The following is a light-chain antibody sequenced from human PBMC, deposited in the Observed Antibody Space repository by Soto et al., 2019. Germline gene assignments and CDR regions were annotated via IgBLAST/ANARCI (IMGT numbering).Light chain of an antibody. V-gene: IGKV3D-20*02. J-gene: IGKJ5*01. CDR2: GAS. CDR1: QSVGSDY. Sequence: EIVLTQSPDTLSLSPGERASLSCRASQSVGSDYVAWYQHSPGQPPRLLIYGASTRATGIPDRFSGSGSGTDFTLTISRLEPEDFAVYYCQQRSNWGITFGQGTRLEI. CDR3: QQRSNWGIT.